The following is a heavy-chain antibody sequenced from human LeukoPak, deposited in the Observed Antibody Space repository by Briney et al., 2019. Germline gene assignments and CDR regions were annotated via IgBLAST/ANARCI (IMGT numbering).Heavy chain of an antibody. V-gene: IGHV3-33*01. Sequence: PGRSLRLSCAASGFTFSSYGMHWVRQAPGKGLEWVAVIWYDGSNKYYADSVKGRFTISRDNSKNTLYLQMNSLRAEDTAVYYCARESGTWELPFWDQGTLVTVSS. D-gene: IGHD1-26*01. CDR2: IWYDGSNK. CDR3: ARESGTWELPF. J-gene: IGHJ4*02. CDR1: GFTFSSYG.